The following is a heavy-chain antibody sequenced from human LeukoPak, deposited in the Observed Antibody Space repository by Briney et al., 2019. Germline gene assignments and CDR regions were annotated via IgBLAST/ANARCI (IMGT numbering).Heavy chain of an antibody. CDR3: ARDLNRSPSGYDEGNDY. Sequence: ASVKVSCKASGYTFTRYYMHWVRQAPGQGLEWMGIINPSGGNTNYAQKFQGRVTMTRDMSTSTVYMELSSLRSEDTAVYYCARDLNRSPSGYDEGNDYWGQGTLVTVSS. D-gene: IGHD5-12*01. CDR2: INPSGGNT. J-gene: IGHJ4*02. V-gene: IGHV1-46*01. CDR1: GYTFTRYY.